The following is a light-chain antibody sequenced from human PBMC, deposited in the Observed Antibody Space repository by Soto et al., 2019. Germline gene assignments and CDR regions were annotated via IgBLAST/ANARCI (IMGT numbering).Light chain of an antibody. J-gene: IGLJ1*01. CDR2: EVS. CDR3: SSYTSSGTRV. Sequence: QSAVTQPACVSGSPGQSITISCTGTSSDVGGYNYVSWYQQHPGKAPKLMIYEVSNRPSGVSNRFSGSKSGNTASLTISGLQAEDEADYYCSSYTSSGTRVFGTGTKVTAL. V-gene: IGLV2-14*01. CDR1: SSDVGGYNY.